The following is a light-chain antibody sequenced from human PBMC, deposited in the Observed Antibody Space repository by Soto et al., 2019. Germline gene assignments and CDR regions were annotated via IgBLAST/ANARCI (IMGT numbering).Light chain of an antibody. V-gene: IGLV2-11*01. CDR2: DVS. J-gene: IGLJ2*01. Sequence: QSALTQPRSVSGSPGQSVTLSCSGSGSDVGGYDFVSWYQQHPGKAPKLIIYDVSKRPSGVPDRYSGSKSGNTASLTISGLQAEDEADYYCCSLAGTYTVVVGGGTKLTVL. CDR3: CSLAGTYTVV. CDR1: GSDVGGYDF.